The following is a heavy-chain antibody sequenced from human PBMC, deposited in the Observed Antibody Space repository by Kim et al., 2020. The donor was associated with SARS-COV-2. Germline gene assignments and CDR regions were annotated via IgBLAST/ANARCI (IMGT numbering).Heavy chain of an antibody. V-gene: IGHV3-23*01. D-gene: IGHD3-10*01. J-gene: IGHJ4*02. Sequence: SGKGRFTISRDNSKNTLYLQMNTLRAEDTALYYCAKKGYYYGSGSWIFDYWGQGTLVTVSS. CDR3: AKKGYYYGSGSWIFDY.